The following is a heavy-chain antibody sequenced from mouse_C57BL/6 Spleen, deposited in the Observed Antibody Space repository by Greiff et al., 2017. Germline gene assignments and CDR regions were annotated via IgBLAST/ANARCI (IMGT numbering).Heavy chain of an antibody. CDR3: ARLHYYGSSYVAY. D-gene: IGHD1-1*01. J-gene: IGHJ3*01. CDR2: IWGVGST. CDR1: GFSLTSYG. V-gene: IGHV2-6*01. Sequence: VKLVESGPGLVAPSQRLSITCTVSGFSLTSYGVDWVRQSPGKGLEWLGVIWGVGSTNYNSALKSRLSISKDNSKSQVFLKMNSLQTDDTAMYYCARLHYYGSSYVAYWGQGTLVTVSA.